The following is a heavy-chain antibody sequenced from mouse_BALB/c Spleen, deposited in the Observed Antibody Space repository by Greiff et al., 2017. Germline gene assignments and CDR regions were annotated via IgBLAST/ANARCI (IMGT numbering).Heavy chain of an antibody. D-gene: IGHD2-14*01. J-gene: IGHJ4*01. Sequence: VMLVESGPGLVAPSQSLSITCTVSGFSLTGYGVNWVRQPPGKGLEWLGMIWGDGSTDYNSALKSRLRISKDNSKSQVFLKMNRLQTDDTARYYCARENYRYDGEGYYAMDYWGQGTSVTVSS. CDR3: ARENYRYDGEGYYAMDY. V-gene: IGHV2-6-7*01. CDR1: GFSLTGYG. CDR2: IWGDGST.